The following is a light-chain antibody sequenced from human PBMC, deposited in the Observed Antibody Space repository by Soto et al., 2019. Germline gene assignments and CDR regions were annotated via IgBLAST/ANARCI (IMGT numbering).Light chain of an antibody. Sequence: VLTQSPGTLSLSPGERATISCRASQTISSSYLAWYQHKPGQAPRLLIYGASSRATGIPHRLSGSGSGTDFTLTISRLEPEDCGVYYCQQSGGSPPYTFGQGTRLEIK. J-gene: IGKJ2*01. CDR1: QTISSSY. CDR3: QQSGGSPPYT. V-gene: IGKV3-20*01. CDR2: GAS.